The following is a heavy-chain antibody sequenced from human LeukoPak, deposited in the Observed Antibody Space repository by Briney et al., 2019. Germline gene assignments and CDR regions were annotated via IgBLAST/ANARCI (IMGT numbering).Heavy chain of an antibody. Sequence: ASVKLSCKASGYTFTSYGISWVRQAPGQRLEWMGWISANNVNTKYAQKLQGRVTMTTDSSTSTAYMELRSLRSDDSAVYYCVRGGTLVRGTNYAMDVWGQGTAVTVS. CDR3: VRGGTLVRGTNYAMDV. D-gene: IGHD3-10*01. CDR2: ISANNVNT. CDR1: GYTFTSYG. V-gene: IGHV1-18*01. J-gene: IGHJ6*02.